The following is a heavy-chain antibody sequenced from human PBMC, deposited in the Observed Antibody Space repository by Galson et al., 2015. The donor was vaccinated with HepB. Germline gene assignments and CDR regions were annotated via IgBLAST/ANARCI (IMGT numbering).Heavy chain of an antibody. V-gene: IGHV1-69*13. CDR3: ARQYYHDSGTGVYYYAMDV. Sequence: SVKVSCKASGGTFSSYAISWVRQAPGQGLEWMGGIIPIFGTANYAQKFQGRVTITADESTSTAYMELSSLRSEDTAVYYCARQYYHDSGTGVYYYAMDVWGQGTTVTVSS. CDR1: GGTFSSYA. CDR2: IIPIFGTA. J-gene: IGHJ6*02. D-gene: IGHD3-10*01.